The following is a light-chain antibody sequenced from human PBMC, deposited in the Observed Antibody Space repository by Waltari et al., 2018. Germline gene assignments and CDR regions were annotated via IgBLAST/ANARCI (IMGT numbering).Light chain of an antibody. Sequence: QSALTQPRPVSGSPGQSVTIPCTGTSSDVGGYNYVSWYQQHPGKAPKLMIYDVSKRPSGVPDRFSGSKSGNTASLTISGLQAEDEADYHCCSYAGSYSLVFGGGTKLTVL. V-gene: IGLV2-11*01. CDR3: CSYAGSYSLV. CDR2: DVS. J-gene: IGLJ2*01. CDR1: SSDVGGYNY.